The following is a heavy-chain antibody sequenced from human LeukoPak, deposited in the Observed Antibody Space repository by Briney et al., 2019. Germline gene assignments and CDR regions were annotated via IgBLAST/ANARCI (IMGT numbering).Heavy chain of an antibody. J-gene: IGHJ6*03. Sequence: KPGASVKVSCKASGYTFTSYIISWVRQAPGQGLEWMGWINAYNGNTDYAQTVQGRVTMTTDTSTSTAYMEVRSLRSDDTAVYYCARDRHIAAAVYYYYMDVWGKGTPVTVSS. V-gene: IGHV1-18*01. CDR3: ARDRHIAAAVYYYYMDV. CDR1: GYTFTSYI. CDR2: INAYNGNT. D-gene: IGHD6-13*01.